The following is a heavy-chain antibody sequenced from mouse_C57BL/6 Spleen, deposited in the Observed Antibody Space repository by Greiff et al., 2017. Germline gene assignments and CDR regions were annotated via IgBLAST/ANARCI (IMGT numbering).Heavy chain of an antibody. Sequence: QVQLQQPGAELVRPGTSVKLSCKASGYTFTSYWMHWVKQRPGQGLEWIGVIDPSDSYTNYNQKFKGKATLTVDTSSSTAYMQLSSLTSEDSAVYYCARSTGTRAMDYWGQGTSFTVSS. V-gene: IGHV1-59*01. CDR1: GYTFTSYW. CDR3: ARSTGTRAMDY. D-gene: IGHD4-1*02. J-gene: IGHJ4*01. CDR2: IDPSDSYT.